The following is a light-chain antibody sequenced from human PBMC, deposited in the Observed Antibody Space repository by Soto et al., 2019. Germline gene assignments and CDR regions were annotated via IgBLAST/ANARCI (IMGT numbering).Light chain of an antibody. CDR1: QSISRY. V-gene: IGKV3-20*01. CDR3: QQYGSSPPT. Sequence: IVLTQSPGTRSLSTGETTTRFSRASQSISRYLAWYQQKPGQGPRLLIYGASSRATGTPDRFSGSGSGTDFTLTINGLEPEDFALYYCQQYGSSPPTFGQGTKVDI. J-gene: IGKJ1*01. CDR2: GAS.